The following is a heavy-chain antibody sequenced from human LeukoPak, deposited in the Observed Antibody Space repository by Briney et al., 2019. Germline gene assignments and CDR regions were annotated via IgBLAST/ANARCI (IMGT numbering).Heavy chain of an antibody. CDR1: GGSISSSSYY. CDR3: ARLPTATLVDY. Sequence: SETLSLTCTVSGGSISSSSYYWGWIRQPPGKGLEWIGSIYYSGSTYYNPSLKSRVTISVDTSKNKFSLKLSSVTAADTAVYYCARLPTATLVDYWGQGTLVTVSS. D-gene: IGHD4-17*01. CDR2: IYYSGST. J-gene: IGHJ4*02. V-gene: IGHV4-39*01.